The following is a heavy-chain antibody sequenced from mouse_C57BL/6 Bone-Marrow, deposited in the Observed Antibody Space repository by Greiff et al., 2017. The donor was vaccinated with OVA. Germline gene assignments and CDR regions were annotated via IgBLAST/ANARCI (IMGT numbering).Heavy chain of an antibody. V-gene: IGHV1-64*01. CDR3: ARRGTTMVTTDVDY. CDR2: LHPNSGST. CDR1: GYTFTSYW. Sequence: QVQLQQPGAELVKPGASVKLSCKASGYTFTSYWMHWVKQRPGQGLEWIGMLHPNSGSTNYNEKFKSKATLTVDKSSSTAYMPRSSLTSEDAAVYCWARRGTTMVTTDVDYWGQGTTLTVSS. J-gene: IGHJ2*01. D-gene: IGHD2-2*01.